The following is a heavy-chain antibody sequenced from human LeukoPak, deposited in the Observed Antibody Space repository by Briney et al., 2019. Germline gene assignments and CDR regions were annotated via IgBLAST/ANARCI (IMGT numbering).Heavy chain of an antibody. J-gene: IGHJ5*02. Sequence: SETLSLTCTISGGSTSSYYWSWIRQPPGKGLEWIGYIYYSGSTNYNPSLKSRVTISVDTSKNQFSLKLSSVTAADTAVYYCARGDNYWFDPWGQGTLVTVSS. V-gene: IGHV4-59*01. CDR1: GGSTSSYY. CDR3: ARGDNYWFDP. D-gene: IGHD1-20*01. CDR2: IYYSGST.